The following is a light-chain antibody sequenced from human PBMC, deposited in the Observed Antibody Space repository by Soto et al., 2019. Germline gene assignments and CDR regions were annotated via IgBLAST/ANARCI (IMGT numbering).Light chain of an antibody. V-gene: IGKV3-11*01. CDR3: QQRSNWPRT. CDR2: DAS. Sequence: EIVLTQSPATLSLSPGERATLFCRASQSVSSYLAWYQQKPGQAPRLLIYDASNRAPGIPARFSGSGSGTDFTLTISSLGPEDFAVYYCQQRSNWPRTFGPGTKVDIK. J-gene: IGKJ3*01. CDR1: QSVSSY.